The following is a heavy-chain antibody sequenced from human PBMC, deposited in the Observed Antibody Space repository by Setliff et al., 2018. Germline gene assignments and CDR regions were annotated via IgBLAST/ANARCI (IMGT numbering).Heavy chain of an antibody. J-gene: IGHJ4*02. CDR1: GFTFDDHT. D-gene: IGHD4-17*01. Sequence: QPGGSLRLSCAASGFTFDDHTMHWVRQAPGRGLEWISIISWDGVSAEYAASVRGRFAIARDNSKNILYLQMNSLRRDDTALYFCARAIGDYVMDSWGQGTLVTVSS. CDR2: ISWDGVSA. V-gene: IGHV3-43*01. CDR3: ARAIGDYVMDS.